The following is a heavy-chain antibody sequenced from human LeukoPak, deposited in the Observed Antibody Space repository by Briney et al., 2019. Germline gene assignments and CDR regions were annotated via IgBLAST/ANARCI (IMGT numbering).Heavy chain of an antibody. V-gene: IGHV3-21*01. CDR1: GFTFSSYS. Sequence: GGSLRLSCAASGFTFSSYSMNWVRQAPGKGLEWVSPISSSSSYIYYADSVKGRFTISRDNAKNSLYLQMNSLRAEDTAVYYCARSDSSGYYYGGAPDYWGQGTLVTVSS. CDR2: ISSSSSYI. CDR3: ARSDSSGYYYGGAPDY. J-gene: IGHJ4*02. D-gene: IGHD3-22*01.